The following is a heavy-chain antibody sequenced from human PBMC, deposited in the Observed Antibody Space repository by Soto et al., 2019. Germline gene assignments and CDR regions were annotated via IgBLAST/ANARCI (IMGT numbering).Heavy chain of an antibody. CDR3: AKHHGGVLSHFHS. CDR2: ISGSGGST. V-gene: IGHV3-23*01. CDR1: GFTFSSYA. D-gene: IGHD3-10*01. J-gene: IGHJ4*02. Sequence: EVQLLESGGNLVQPGGSLRLSCVASGFTFSSYALTWVRQAPGKGLEWISGISGSGGSTYYADFVKGRFTISRDNSMHTLYLQMDSLSAEDTAIYYCAKHHGGVLSHFHSWGQGTPVTVSS.